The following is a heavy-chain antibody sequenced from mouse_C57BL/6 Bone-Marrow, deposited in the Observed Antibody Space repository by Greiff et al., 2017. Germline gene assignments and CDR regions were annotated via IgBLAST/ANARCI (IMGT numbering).Heavy chain of an antibody. Sequence: QVQLKESGAELARPGASVKLSCKASGYTFTSYGISWVKQRTGQGLEWIGDIYPGSGSTNYNEKFKSKATLTVDTSSSTAYMQLSSLTSEDSAVYCCDIYYGNYGWYFDVGGTGTTVTVSA. J-gene: IGHJ1*03. CDR3: DIYYGNYGWYFDV. D-gene: IGHD2-1*01. V-gene: IGHV1-81*01. CDR2: IYPGSGST. CDR1: GYTFTSYG.